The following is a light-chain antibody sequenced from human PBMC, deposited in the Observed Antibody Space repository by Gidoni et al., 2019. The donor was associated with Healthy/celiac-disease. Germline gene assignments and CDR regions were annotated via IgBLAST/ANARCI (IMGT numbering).Light chain of an antibody. CDR3: SSYTSSSTLFV. J-gene: IGLJ1*01. CDR1: SSDVGGYNY. V-gene: IGLV2-14*01. CDR2: EVS. Sequence: QSALTQPASVSGSPGPSITISCTGTSSDVGGYNYVSWYPQHPGKAPKLMIYEVSNRPSGVSNRFSGSKSGNTASLTISGLQAEDEADYYCSSYTSSSTLFVFGTGTKVTVL.